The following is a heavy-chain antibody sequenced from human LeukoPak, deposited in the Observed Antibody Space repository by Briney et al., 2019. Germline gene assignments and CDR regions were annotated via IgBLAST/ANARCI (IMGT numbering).Heavy chain of an antibody. Sequence: GGSLRLSCEASGFTFSSHWMSWVRQAPGKGLEWVAIIKQDGSEKDYVDSVTGRFTISRDNAKNSLYLQMNSLRDEDTAVYYCARDTSAWRYGMDVWSQGTTVTVSS. CDR1: GFTFSSHW. J-gene: IGHJ6*02. CDR2: IKQDGSEK. D-gene: IGHD6-19*01. V-gene: IGHV3-7*01. CDR3: ARDTSAWRYGMDV.